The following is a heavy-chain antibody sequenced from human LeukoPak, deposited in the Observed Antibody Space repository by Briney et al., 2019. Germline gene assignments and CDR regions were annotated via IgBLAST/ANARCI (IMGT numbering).Heavy chain of an antibody. CDR1: GFTFSSYS. Sequence: GGSLRLSCAASGFTFSSYSMSWVRQAPGKGLEWVSGISASSGGTFYGDSVKGRFTISRDNSKNTLYLQMNSLRAEDTAVYYCARDGRQDDYWGQGTLVTVSS. CDR3: ARDGRQDDY. J-gene: IGHJ4*02. V-gene: IGHV3-23*01. CDR2: ISASSGGT.